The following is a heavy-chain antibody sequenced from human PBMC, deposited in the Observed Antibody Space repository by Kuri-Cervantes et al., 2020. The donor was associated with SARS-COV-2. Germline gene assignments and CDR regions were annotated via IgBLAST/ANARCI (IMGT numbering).Heavy chain of an antibody. CDR3: ARERYDFWSGYYRWFDP. Sequence: GSLRLSCTVSGGSISSHYWSWIRQPPGKGLEWIGYIYYSGSTNYNPSLKSRVTISVDTSKNQFSLKLSSVTAADTAVYYCARERYDFWSGYYRWFDPWGQGTLVTVSS. J-gene: IGHJ5*02. D-gene: IGHD3-3*01. CDR1: GGSISSHY. V-gene: IGHV4-59*11. CDR2: IYYSGST.